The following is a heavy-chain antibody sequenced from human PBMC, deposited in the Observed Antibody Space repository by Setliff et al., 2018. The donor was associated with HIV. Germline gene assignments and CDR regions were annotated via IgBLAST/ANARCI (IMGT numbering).Heavy chain of an antibody. CDR3: ARGDATGVDY. Sequence: SLRLSCAASGFTFRDHYMSWIRLAPGRGLEWISYIGSGDTIFYADSVKGRFTVSRDNANNSLYLQMNSLRAEETAVYYCARGDATGVDYWGQGTLGTVS. J-gene: IGHJ4*02. CDR1: GFTFRDHY. V-gene: IGHV3-11*04. CDR2: IGSGDTI.